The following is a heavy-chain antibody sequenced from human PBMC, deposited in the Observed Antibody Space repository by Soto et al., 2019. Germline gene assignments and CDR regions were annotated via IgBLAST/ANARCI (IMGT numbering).Heavy chain of an antibody. Sequence: SETLSLTCTVSGGSISSGGYYWSWIRQHPGKGLEWIGYIYYSGSTYYNPSLKSRVTISVDTSKNQFSLKLSSVTAADTAVYYCARDSSTLSGPDYWGQGTLVTVSS. D-gene: IGHD3-10*01. CDR3: ARDSSTLSGPDY. CDR1: GGSISSGGYY. CDR2: IYYSGST. J-gene: IGHJ4*02. V-gene: IGHV4-31*03.